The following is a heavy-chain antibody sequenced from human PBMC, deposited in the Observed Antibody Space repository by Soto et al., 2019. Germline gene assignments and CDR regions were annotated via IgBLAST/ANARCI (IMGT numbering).Heavy chain of an antibody. Sequence: QVQLVQSGAEVKKPGSSVKVSCKASGGTFSSYTISWVRQAPGQGLEWMGRIIPILGIANYAQKFQGRVTITADKSTSTAYMELSSPRSENTAVYYCARDRGDGYNNIWGQGTMVTVSS. V-gene: IGHV1-69*08. J-gene: IGHJ3*02. CDR1: GGTFSSYT. CDR3: ARDRGDGYNNI. D-gene: IGHD5-12*01. CDR2: IIPILGIA.